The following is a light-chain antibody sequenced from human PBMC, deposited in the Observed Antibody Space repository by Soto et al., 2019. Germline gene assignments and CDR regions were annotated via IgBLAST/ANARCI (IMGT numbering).Light chain of an antibody. CDR2: GAS. Sequence: NVLTQSPGTLSLSPGEGATLSCRASQSISSNYLAWYQQKPGQAPRLLIYGASSRATDIPDRFRGSGSGRDFVLTISSLEPEDFAVYYCQQRSNWPPITFGQGTRL. V-gene: IGKV3D-20*02. CDR3: QQRSNWPPIT. CDR1: QSISSNY. J-gene: IGKJ5*01.